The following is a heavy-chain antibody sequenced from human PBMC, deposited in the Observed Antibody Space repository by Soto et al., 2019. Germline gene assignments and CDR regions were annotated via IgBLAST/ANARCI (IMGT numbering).Heavy chain of an antibody. D-gene: IGHD3-9*01. CDR3: AREGYDILTGAHYGMDV. Sequence: GGSLRLSCAASGFTFSSYDVHWVRQATGKGLEWVSAIGTAGDPYYPGSVKGRFTISRENAKNSLYLQMNSLRAGDTAVYYCAREGYDILTGAHYGMDVWGQGTTVTVSS. CDR1: GFTFSSYD. V-gene: IGHV3-13*05. J-gene: IGHJ6*02. CDR2: IGTAGDP.